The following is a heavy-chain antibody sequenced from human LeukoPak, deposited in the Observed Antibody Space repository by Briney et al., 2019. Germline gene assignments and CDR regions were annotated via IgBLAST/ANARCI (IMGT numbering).Heavy chain of an antibody. V-gene: IGHV4-4*07. Sequence: SETLSLTCTVSGVSISSYYWSWIRQPAGKGLEWIGRIWADGAPTYRPSLKNRVTISVDTSKNQFSLRLSSVTAADTAVYYCARGRDSRGYQFMGFDSWGQGTLVTVSS. CDR3: ARGRDSRGYQFMGFDS. CDR1: GVSISSYY. D-gene: IGHD3-22*01. CDR2: IWADGAP. J-gene: IGHJ4*02.